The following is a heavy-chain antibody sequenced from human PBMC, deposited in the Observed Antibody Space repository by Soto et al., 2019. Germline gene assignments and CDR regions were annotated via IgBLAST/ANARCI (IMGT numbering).Heavy chain of an antibody. D-gene: IGHD2-15*01. J-gene: IGHJ4*02. V-gene: IGHV3-74*01. CDR3: VSVSCSRGSGIAY. CDR2: MNSDGSST. CDR1: GFTLSSYW. Sequence: EVQLVESGGGLVQPGGSLRLSCAVSGFTLSSYWMHWVRQVPGKGLVWVSRMNSDGSSTTYADSVKVGFNITRDNAKYTLLLTMNTRRADDTDLANCVSVSCSRGSGIAYWGQGTLVTVTS.